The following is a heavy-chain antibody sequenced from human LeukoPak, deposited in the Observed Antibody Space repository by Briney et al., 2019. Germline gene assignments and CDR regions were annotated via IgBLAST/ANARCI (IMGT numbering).Heavy chain of an antibody. CDR1: GYSISSGYY. CDR2: IYHSGST. D-gene: IGHD6-6*01. Sequence: SETLSLTCAVSGYSISSGYYWGWIRQPPGKGLEWIGSIYHSGSTYYNPSLKSRVTISVDTSKNQFSLKLSSVAAADTAVYYCARPYLYSSSSPLDAFDIWGQGTMVTVSS. CDR3: ARPYLYSSSSPLDAFDI. J-gene: IGHJ3*02. V-gene: IGHV4-38-2*01.